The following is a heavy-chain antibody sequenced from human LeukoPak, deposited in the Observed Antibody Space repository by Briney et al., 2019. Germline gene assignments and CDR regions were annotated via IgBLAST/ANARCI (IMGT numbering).Heavy chain of an antibody. V-gene: IGHV3-74*01. CDR2: IKSDGSST. Sequence: PGGSLRLSCAASGFTFSSYWMHWVRQAPGKGLVWVSRIKSDGSSTSYADSVKGRFTISRDNAKNTLYLQMNSLRAEDTAVYYCAKYVSAKGPPYALDVWGQGTTVTVSS. J-gene: IGHJ6*02. CDR3: AKYVSAKGPPYALDV. D-gene: IGHD2/OR15-2a*01. CDR1: GFTFSSYW.